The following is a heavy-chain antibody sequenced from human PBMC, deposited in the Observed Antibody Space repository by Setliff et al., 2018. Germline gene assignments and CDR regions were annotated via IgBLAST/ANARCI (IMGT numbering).Heavy chain of an antibody. Sequence: KASETLSLTCTVSGGSISSYYWSWIRQPAGKGLEWIGRIYSRGNTNYNPSLKSRVTISIDTSKNQFSPKLTSVTAADTAVYYCAGGRRYDYGWDFDYWGQGTLVTVSS. CDR3: AGGRRYDYGWDFDY. J-gene: IGHJ4*02. CDR2: IYSRGNT. CDR1: GGSISSYY. V-gene: IGHV4-4*07. D-gene: IGHD4-17*01.